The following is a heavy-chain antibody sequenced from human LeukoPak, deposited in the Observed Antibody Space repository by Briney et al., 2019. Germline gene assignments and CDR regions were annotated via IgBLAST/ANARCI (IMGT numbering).Heavy chain of an antibody. CDR2: IWYDGSNY. Sequence: GGSLRLSCAASGFTFSTYTMNWVRQAPGKGLEWVAGIWYDGSNYYYADSVKGRFTISRDNSKNTLYLQMNSLRAEDTGVYYCARDGRALLRDFDYWGQGTLVTVSS. V-gene: IGHV3-33*08. CDR1: GFTFSTYT. CDR3: ARDGRALLRDFDY. D-gene: IGHD1-26*01. J-gene: IGHJ4*02.